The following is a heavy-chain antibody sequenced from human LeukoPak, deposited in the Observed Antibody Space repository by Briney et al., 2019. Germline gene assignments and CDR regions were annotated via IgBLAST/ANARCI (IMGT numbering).Heavy chain of an antibody. CDR2: IWSDASNR. Sequence: PGGSLRLSCAASGFIFSHYGTHWVRQAPGKGLEWVAVIWSDASNRFYAGSVKGRFTISRDNSQNTLFLQMNSLRAEDTAMYYCARDAQRGFDYSNSLEYWGHGTLVTVSS. CDR1: GFIFSHYG. J-gene: IGHJ4*01. CDR3: ARDAQRGFDYSNSLEY. D-gene: IGHD4-11*01. V-gene: IGHV3-33*01.